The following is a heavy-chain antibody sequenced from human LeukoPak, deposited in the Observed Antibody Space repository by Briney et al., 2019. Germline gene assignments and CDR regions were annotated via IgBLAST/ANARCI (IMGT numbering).Heavy chain of an antibody. CDR1: GFAFGSYA. D-gene: IGHD3-22*01. CDR2: ISGSGGST. V-gene: IGHV3-23*01. CDR3: AKDRGTAYYYDSSGYYPLDY. J-gene: IGHJ4*02. Sequence: GGSLRLSCAASGFAFGSYAMSWVRQAPGKGLEWVSAISGSGGSTYYADSVKGRFTISRDNSKNTLYLQMNSLRAEDTAVYYCAKDRGTAYYYDSSGYYPLDYWGQGTLVTVSS.